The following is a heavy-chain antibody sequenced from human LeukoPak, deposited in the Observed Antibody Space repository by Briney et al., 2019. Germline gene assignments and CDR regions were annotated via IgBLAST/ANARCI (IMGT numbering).Heavy chain of an antibody. V-gene: IGHV4-59*01. Sequence: SETLSLTCTVSGGSISSYYWSWIRQPPGKGLEWIGYIYYSGSTNYNPSLKSRVTISVDTSKNQFSLKLSSVTAADTAVYYCVRRAHAFDIWGQGTMVTVSP. J-gene: IGHJ3*02. CDR2: IYYSGST. CDR3: VRRAHAFDI. CDR1: GGSISSYY.